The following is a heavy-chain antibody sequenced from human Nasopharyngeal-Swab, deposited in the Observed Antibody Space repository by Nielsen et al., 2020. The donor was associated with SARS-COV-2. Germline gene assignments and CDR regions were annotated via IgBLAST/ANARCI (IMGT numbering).Heavy chain of an antibody. D-gene: IGHD5-18*01. CDR2: VDYDGVRT. CDR3: ATWMTAHFDY. J-gene: IGHJ4*02. V-gene: IGHV3-23*01. CDR1: GSTFSNYA. Sequence: GESLKISCTGSGSTFSNYAISWVRQAPGQGLEWVSTVDYDGVRTHYADSVEGRFIISRDNSRNTAYLQIKSLRVEDAAVYYCATWMTAHFDYWGQGNLVT.